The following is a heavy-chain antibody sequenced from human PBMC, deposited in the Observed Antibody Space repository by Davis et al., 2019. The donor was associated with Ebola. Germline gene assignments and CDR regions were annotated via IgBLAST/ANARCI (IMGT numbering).Heavy chain of an antibody. D-gene: IGHD2-15*01. CDR2: VNAGNSDT. CDR3: ARGPSMYCSGGYCYWTTHDWFDP. CDR1: GYTFTNYA. J-gene: IGHJ5*02. Sequence: ASVKVSCKASGYTFTNYALHWVRQAPGQRLEWMGWVNAGNSDTHYSQKFQGRVTITRDTSASTAYMELSSLRSEDTAVYYCARGPSMYCSGGYCYWTTHDWFDPWGQGTLVTVSS. V-gene: IGHV1-3*01.